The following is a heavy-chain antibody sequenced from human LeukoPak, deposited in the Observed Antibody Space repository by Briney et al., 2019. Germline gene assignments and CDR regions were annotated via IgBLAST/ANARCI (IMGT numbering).Heavy chain of an antibody. CDR3: ARKKADDGSSWYGLYYYHYMDV. CDR1: GFSFSGYW. Sequence: AGGSLRLSCAASGFSFSGYWMSWVRQAPGKGLEWVANIKPDGSEEYYVDSVKGRFTIFTDNAKNSLYLQMNSLRAEDTAVYYCARKKADDGSSWYGLYYYHYMDVWGKGTTVTVSS. CDR2: IKPDGSEE. V-gene: IGHV3-7*01. J-gene: IGHJ6*03. D-gene: IGHD6-13*01.